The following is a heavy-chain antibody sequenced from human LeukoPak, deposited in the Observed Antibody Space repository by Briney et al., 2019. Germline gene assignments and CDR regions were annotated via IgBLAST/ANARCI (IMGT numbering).Heavy chain of an antibody. J-gene: IGHJ4*02. Sequence: GGSLRLSCAASGFTFSSYAMSWVRQAPGKGLEWVSAISGSGGSTYYADSVKGRFTISRDNSKNTLYLQMNSLRAEDTAVYYCAKGSGIAATSVGHFDYWGQGTLVTVSS. CDR2: ISGSGGST. D-gene: IGHD6-13*01. CDR1: GFTFSSYA. V-gene: IGHV3-23*01. CDR3: AKGSGIAATSVGHFDY.